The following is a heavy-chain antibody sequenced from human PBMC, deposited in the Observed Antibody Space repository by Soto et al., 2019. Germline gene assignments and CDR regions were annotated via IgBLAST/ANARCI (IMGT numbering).Heavy chain of an antibody. Sequence: QVQLQQWGAGLLKPSETLSLTCAVYGGSFSGYYWSWIRQPPGEGLEWIGEINHSGSTNYNPSLKSRVTISVDTSKNQFSLKLSSVTAADTAVYYCARVDYGSGTAGGDYWGQGTLVTVSS. CDR2: INHSGST. J-gene: IGHJ4*02. D-gene: IGHD3-10*01. CDR1: GGSFSGYY. CDR3: ARVDYGSGTAGGDY. V-gene: IGHV4-34*01.